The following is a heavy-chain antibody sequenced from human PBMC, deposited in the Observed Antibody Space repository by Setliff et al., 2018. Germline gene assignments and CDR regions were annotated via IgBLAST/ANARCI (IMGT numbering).Heavy chain of an antibody. Sequence: GASVKVSCKTSGYSFSNYGISWVRQDPGQGLEWLGWIGAHNSNTNYAEKFQGRLSMTTDTSKSTAYMELRSLRSDDTAVYFCARDPRRSYADFVSNWFDPWGQGTPVTVSS. CDR1: GYSFSNYG. CDR2: IGAHNSNT. J-gene: IGHJ5*02. CDR3: ARDPRRSYADFVSNWFDP. D-gene: IGHD4-17*01. V-gene: IGHV1-18*01.